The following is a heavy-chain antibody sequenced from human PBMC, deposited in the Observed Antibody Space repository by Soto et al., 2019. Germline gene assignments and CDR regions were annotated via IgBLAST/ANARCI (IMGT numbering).Heavy chain of an antibody. Sequence: GGSLRLSCAASGSTFSSYGMHWVRQAPGKGLEWVAVISYDGSNKYYADSVKGRFTISRDNSKNTLYLQMNSLRAEDTAVYYCAKDRRWSYYFDYWGQGTLVTVSS. CDR1: GSTFSSYG. D-gene: IGHD2-15*01. V-gene: IGHV3-30*18. CDR3: AKDRRWSYYFDY. CDR2: ISYDGSNK. J-gene: IGHJ4*02.